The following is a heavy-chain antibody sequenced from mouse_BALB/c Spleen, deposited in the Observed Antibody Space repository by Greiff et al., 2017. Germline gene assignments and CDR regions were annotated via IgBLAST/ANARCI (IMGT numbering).Heavy chain of an antibody. J-gene: IGHJ3*01. CDR3: ARHEDYDVRVWFAY. V-gene: IGHV5-9-3*01. CDR1: GFTFSSYA. Sequence: EVKLMESGGGLVKPGGSLKLSCAASGFTFSSYAMSWVRQTPEKRLEWVATISSGGSYTYYPDSVKGRFTISRDNAKNTLYLQMSSLRSEDTAMYYCARHEDYDVRVWFAYWGQGTLVTVSA. CDR2: ISSGGSYT. D-gene: IGHD2-4*01.